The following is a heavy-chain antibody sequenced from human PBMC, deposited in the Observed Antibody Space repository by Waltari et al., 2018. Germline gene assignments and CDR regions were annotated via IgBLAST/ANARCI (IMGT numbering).Heavy chain of an antibody. J-gene: IGHJ4*02. V-gene: IGHV1-69*05. CDR1: GGTFSSYA. Sequence: QVQLVQSGAEVKKPGSSVKVSCKASGGTFSSYAISWVRQAPGQGLEWMGGIIPSFGTANYAQKFQGRVTITTDESTSTAYMELSSLRSEDTAVYYCARDRGGGYNLYYFDYWGQGTLVTVSS. D-gene: IGHD5-12*01. CDR2: IIPSFGTA. CDR3: ARDRGGGYNLYYFDY.